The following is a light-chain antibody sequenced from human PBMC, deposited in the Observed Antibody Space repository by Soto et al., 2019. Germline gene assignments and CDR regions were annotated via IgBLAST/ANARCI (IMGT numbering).Light chain of an antibody. V-gene: IGKV3D-15*01. Sequence: EVMMTQFPDTVSVTPGETVTLSCGASQSVRTNFAWYQQRPGQAPRLLIHYSSTRASDIPARFSGSGSGTNFTLAISSLQSEDFAVYYGQQYAYWPETFGQGTKVEIK. CDR2: YSS. CDR1: QSVRTN. J-gene: IGKJ1*01. CDR3: QQYAYWPET.